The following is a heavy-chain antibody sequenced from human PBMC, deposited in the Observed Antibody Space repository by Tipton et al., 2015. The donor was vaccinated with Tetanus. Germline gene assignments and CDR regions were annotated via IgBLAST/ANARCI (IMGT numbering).Heavy chain of an antibody. V-gene: IGHV4-59*01. CDR2: IYDNGTT. CDR1: GGSISGYY. J-gene: IGHJ4*02. D-gene: IGHD2-15*01. Sequence: TLSLTCTVAGGSISGYYWTWIRQPPGKGLEWIGYIYDNGTTSYSPSLKSRVIISVDKSKNQLSLKLGSVTAEDTALYYCAREADCSGGSCFSGDFDTWGQGTQVTVSS. CDR3: AREADCSGGSCFSGDFDT.